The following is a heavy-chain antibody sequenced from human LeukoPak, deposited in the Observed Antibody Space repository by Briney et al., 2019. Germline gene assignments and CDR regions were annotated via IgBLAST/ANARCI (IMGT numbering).Heavy chain of an antibody. CDR1: GFTFDDYA. D-gene: IGHD4-17*01. V-gene: IGHV3-9*01. CDR3: ARDLAEALTTVTPVGWFDP. CDR2: ISWNSGSI. Sequence: GGSLRLSCAASGFTFDDYAMHWVRQAPGKGLEWVSGISWNSGSIGYADSVKGRFTISRDNAKSSLYLQMNSLRAEDTALYYCARDLAEALTTVTPVGWFDPWGQGTLVTVSS. J-gene: IGHJ5*02.